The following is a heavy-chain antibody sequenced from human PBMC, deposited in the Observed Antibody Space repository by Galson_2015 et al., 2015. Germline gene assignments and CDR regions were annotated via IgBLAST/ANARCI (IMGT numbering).Heavy chain of an antibody. CDR3: AKAADRSGTLIDY. Sequence: SLRLSCAASGFTFSNYVMNWVRQAPGKGLEWVSAISGSGGSTYYADSVKGRFAISRDNSKNTLYLQMNSLRAEDTAVYYCAKAADRSGTLIDYWGQGTLVPVSS. V-gene: IGHV3-23*01. J-gene: IGHJ4*02. CDR2: ISGSGGST. D-gene: IGHD6-13*01. CDR1: GFTFSNYV.